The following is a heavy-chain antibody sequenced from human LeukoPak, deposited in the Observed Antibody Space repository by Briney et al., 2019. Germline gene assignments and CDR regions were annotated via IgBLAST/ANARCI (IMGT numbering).Heavy chain of an antibody. J-gene: IGHJ3*02. D-gene: IGHD6-6*01. CDR1: GGSISSYY. V-gene: IGHV4-4*07. Sequence: SETLSLTCTVSGGSISSYYWSWIRQPAGKGLEWIGRIYASGSTNYNPSLKSRVTMSVDTSKNQFSLKLSSVTAADTAVYYCARVTYSSSSISLDAFDIWGQGTMVTVSS. CDR2: IYASGST. CDR3: ARVTYSSSSISLDAFDI.